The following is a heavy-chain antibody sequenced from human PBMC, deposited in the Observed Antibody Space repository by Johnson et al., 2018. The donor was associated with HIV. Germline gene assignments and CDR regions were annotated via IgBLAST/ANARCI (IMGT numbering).Heavy chain of an antibody. CDR2: ISGSGGST. CDR3: ARDRIVGADYDAFDI. J-gene: IGHJ3*02. D-gene: IGHD1-26*01. Sequence: VQLVESGGGFVEPGGSLRLSCAASGFTFDDYGMSWVRQAPGKGLEWVSAISGSGGSTYYADSVKGRFTISRDNSKNTLYLQMNSLRAEDTAVYHCARDRIVGADYDAFDIWGQGTMVTVSS. CDR1: GFTFDDYG. V-gene: IGHV3-23*04.